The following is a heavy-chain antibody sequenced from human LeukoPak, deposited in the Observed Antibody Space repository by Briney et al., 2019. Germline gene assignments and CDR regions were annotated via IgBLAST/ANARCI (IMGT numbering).Heavy chain of an antibody. J-gene: IGHJ3*02. D-gene: IGHD3-10*01. Sequence: SETLSLTCTVSGGSISNGSYYWSWIRQPAGKGLEWIGRIYTSGSTNYNPSLTSRVTISVDPSKNQFSLKLSSVTATDTAVYYCARSKSPPHPYYYGSGSYLAAFDIWGQGTMVTVSS. V-gene: IGHV4-61*02. CDR3: ARSKSPPHPYYYGSGSYLAAFDI. CDR1: GGSISNGSYY. CDR2: IYTSGST.